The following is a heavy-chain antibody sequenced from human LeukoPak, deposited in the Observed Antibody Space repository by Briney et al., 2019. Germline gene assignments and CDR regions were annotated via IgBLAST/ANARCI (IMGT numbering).Heavy chain of an antibody. V-gene: IGHV4-59*01. J-gene: IGHJ4*02. CDR2: IYYTGTT. CDR3: ARGRGVYGDY. D-gene: IGHD5/OR15-5a*01. Sequence: SETLSLTCAVYGVSFSGYYWTWIRQPPGKKLEWIGNIYYTGTTNYNPSLKSRVTISVDTSKSQFSLKLNSVTAADTAVYYCARGRGVYGDYWGQGTLVTVSS. CDR1: GVSFSGYY.